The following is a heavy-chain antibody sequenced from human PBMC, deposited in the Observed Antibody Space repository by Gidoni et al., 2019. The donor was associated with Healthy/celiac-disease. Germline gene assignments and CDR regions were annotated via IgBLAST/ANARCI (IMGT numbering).Heavy chain of an antibody. CDR3: ARDLLVAAAVYYYYGMDV. J-gene: IGHJ6*02. Sequence: EVQLVESGGGLVQPGGSLRLSCAASGFTVSSNYMSWVRQAPGKGLEWVSVIYSGGSTYYADSVKGRFTISRDNSKNTLYLQMNSLRAEDTAVYYCARDLLVAAAVYYYYGMDVWGQGTTVTVSS. CDR1: GFTVSSNY. D-gene: IGHD6-13*01. CDR2: IYSGGST. V-gene: IGHV3-66*01.